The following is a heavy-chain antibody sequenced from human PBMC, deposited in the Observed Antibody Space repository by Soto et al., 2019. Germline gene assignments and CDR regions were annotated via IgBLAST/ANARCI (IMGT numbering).Heavy chain of an antibody. J-gene: IGHJ6*02. CDR3: ARAIITMLREGYYYGMDV. CDR2: IDVGSANA. V-gene: IGHV1-58*01. Sequence: GASVKVSCKTSGFTFSSSAVHWVRQARGHRLQWIGWIDVGSANANYAQMLQERVTISRDMSTSTAYMELSSLRPEDTAVYYCARAIITMLREGYYYGMDVWGQGTTVTVSS. CDR1: GFTFSSSA. D-gene: IGHD3-10*01.